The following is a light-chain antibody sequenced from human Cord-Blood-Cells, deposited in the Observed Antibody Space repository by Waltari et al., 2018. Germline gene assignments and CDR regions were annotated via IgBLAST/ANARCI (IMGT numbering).Light chain of an antibody. Sequence: QSALTQPAPVSGSPGQSITISCTGTSRAVGSYNLVSWYQHHPGKAPKLMIYEGSKRPSGVSNRFSGSKSGNTASLTISGLQAEDEADYYCCSYVGSSTLVFGGGTKLTVL. J-gene: IGLJ2*01. V-gene: IGLV2-23*01. CDR2: EGS. CDR1: SRAVGSYNL. CDR3: CSYVGSSTLV.